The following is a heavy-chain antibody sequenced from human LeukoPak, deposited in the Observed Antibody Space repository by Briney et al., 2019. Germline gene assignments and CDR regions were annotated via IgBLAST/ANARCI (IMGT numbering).Heavy chain of an antibody. CDR3: ARASFWVDYSGYYFDS. Sequence: GESLRLSCAASGCTISSNYMSWVRQAPGKGLEWVSVIYNSGGTYYADSVKGRFTISRDNSKNTVSLQMNSLRAEDTAVYYCARASFWVDYSGYYFDSWAEGTLVTVSS. J-gene: IGHJ4*02. CDR1: GCTISSNY. CDR2: IYNSGGT. D-gene: IGHD2-15*01. V-gene: IGHV3-66*01.